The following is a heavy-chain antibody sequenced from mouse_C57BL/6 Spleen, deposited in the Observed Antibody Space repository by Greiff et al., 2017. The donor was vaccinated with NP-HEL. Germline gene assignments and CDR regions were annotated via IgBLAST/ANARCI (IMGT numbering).Heavy chain of an antibody. CDR2: ISSGSSTI. V-gene: IGHV5-17*01. J-gene: IGHJ4*01. CDR1: GFTFSDYG. Sequence: EVMLVESGGGLVKPGGSLKLSCAASGFTFSDYGMHWVRQAPEKGLEWVAYISSGSSTIYYADTVKGRFTISRDNAKNTLFLQMTSLRSEDTAMYYCARGYDGYYDAMDYWGQGTSVTVSS. D-gene: IGHD2-3*01. CDR3: ARGYDGYYDAMDY.